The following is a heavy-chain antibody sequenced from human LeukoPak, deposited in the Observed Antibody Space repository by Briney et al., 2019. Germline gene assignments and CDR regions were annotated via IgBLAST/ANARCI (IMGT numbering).Heavy chain of an antibody. D-gene: IGHD4-17*01. V-gene: IGHV1-24*01. J-gene: IGHJ4*02. Sequence: ASVKVSCKASGYTFTGYYMHWVRQAPGKGLEWMGGFDPEDGETIYAQKFQGRVTMTEDTSTDTAYMELSSLRSEDTAVYYCAPYGDYTVDWGQGTLVTVSS. CDR3: APYGDYTVD. CDR2: FDPEDGET. CDR1: GYTFTGYY.